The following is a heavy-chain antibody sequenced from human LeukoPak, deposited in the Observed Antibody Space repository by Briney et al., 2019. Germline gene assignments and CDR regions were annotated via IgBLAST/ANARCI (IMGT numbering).Heavy chain of an antibody. D-gene: IGHD4-17*01. CDR2: IYSGGST. CDR1: GFTFSSYW. Sequence: GGSLRLSCAASGFTFSSYWMSWVRQAPGKGLEWVSVIYSGGSTYYADSVKGRFTISRDNSKNTLYLQMNSLRAEDTAVYYCAKDYGDYNGGQGTLVTVSS. J-gene: IGHJ4*02. V-gene: IGHV3-66*01. CDR3: AKDYGDYN.